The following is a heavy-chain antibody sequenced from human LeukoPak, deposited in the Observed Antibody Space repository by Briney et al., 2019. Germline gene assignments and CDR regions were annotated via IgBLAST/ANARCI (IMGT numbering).Heavy chain of an antibody. D-gene: IGHD5-24*01. CDR2: IYYSGST. CDR3: ARGSINRRDGYNTLVGPYYYYMDV. V-gene: IGHV4-59*01. J-gene: IGHJ6*03. Sequence: PSETLSLTCTVSGGSISSYYWSWIRQPPGKGLEWIGYIYYSGSTNYNPSLKSRVTISVDTSKNQFSLKLSSVTAADTAVYYCARGSINRRDGYNTLVGPYYYYMDVWGKGTTVTVSS. CDR1: GGSISSYY.